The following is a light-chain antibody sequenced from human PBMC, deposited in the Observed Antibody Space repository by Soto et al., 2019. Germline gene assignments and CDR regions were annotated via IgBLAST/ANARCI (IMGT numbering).Light chain of an antibody. J-gene: IGKJ1*01. CDR2: AAS. CDR3: QQYGRSRT. CDR1: QTVSSNY. Sequence: EIVLTQSPGTLSLSPGERATLSCRASQTVSSNYLAWYQQKPGQAPSLLIYAASSRATGIPDRFSGSGSGTDFTLTISRLEPEEFAVYYCQQYGRSRTFGQGTKVEIK. V-gene: IGKV3-20*01.